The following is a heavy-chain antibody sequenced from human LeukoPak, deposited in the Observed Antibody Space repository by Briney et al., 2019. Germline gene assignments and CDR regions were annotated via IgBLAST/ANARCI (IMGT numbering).Heavy chain of an antibody. J-gene: IGHJ6*02. CDR2: ISGSGGST. Sequence: PGGSLRLSCAASGFTFSSYAMSWVRQAPGKGLEWVSAISGSGGSTYYADSVKGRFTISRDNAKNSLYLQMNSLRAEDTAVYYCARDRPPLYSNYVAYGMDVWGQGTTVTVSS. CDR3: ARDRPPLYSNYVAYGMDV. D-gene: IGHD4-11*01. CDR1: GFTFSSYA. V-gene: IGHV3-23*01.